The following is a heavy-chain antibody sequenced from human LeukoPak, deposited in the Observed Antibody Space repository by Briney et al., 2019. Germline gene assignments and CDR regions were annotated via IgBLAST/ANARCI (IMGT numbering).Heavy chain of an antibody. D-gene: IGHD3-3*02. J-gene: IGHJ4*02. CDR3: AREVTSIFDIDY. Sequence: GGSLRLSCVASGFSFSSYSMHLVRQAPGPGLEGVAVMSYVSTTTFYGDSVEGRFTISRDNSKNTSYLQMNSLRPEDTAVYYCAREVTSIFDIDYWGQGTLVTVSS. V-gene: IGHV3-30*04. CDR2: MSYVSTTT. CDR1: GFSFSSYS.